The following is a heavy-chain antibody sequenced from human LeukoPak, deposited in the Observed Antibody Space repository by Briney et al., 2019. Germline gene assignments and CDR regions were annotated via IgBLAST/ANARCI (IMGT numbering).Heavy chain of an antibody. V-gene: IGHV3-21*01. CDR1: GFTFSSYS. D-gene: IGHD2-21*02. Sequence: GGSLRLSCAASGFTFSSYSMNWVRQAPGKGLEWVSSISSSSSYIYYADSVKGRFTISRDNAKNSLYLQMNSLRVEDTAVYYCARDPVVTGPLDYWGQGTLVTVSS. CDR2: ISSSSSYI. J-gene: IGHJ4*02. CDR3: ARDPVVTGPLDY.